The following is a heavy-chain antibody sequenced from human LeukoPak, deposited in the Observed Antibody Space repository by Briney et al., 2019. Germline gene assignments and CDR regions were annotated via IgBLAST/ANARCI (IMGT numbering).Heavy chain of an antibody. V-gene: IGHV3-11*01. CDR2: ISSSGSTI. J-gene: IGHJ4*02. Sequence: SGGSLRLSCAASGFTFSDYYMSWIRQAPGKGLEWVSYISSSGSTIYYADSVKGRFTISRDNAKNSLYLQMNSLRAEDTAVYYCARSPTVTTPLVDYWGQGTLVTVSS. D-gene: IGHD4-17*01. CDR3: ARSPTVTTPLVDY. CDR1: GFTFSDYY.